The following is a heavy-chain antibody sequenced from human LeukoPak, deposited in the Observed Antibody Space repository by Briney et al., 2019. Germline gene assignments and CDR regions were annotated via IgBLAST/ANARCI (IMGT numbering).Heavy chain of an antibody. V-gene: IGHV1-18*04. J-gene: IGHJ3*02. CDR3: ARWYCSSTSCYAGAFDM. CDR1: GYTFTNYG. Sequence: APVKVSCKASGYTFTNYGISWVRQAPGQGLEWMGWISPYNDCTNYAQKLQGRVTMTTDTSTSTGYMELRSLRSDDTAVYYCARWYCSSTSCYAGAFDMWGQGTMVTVSS. CDR2: ISPYNDCT. D-gene: IGHD2-2*01.